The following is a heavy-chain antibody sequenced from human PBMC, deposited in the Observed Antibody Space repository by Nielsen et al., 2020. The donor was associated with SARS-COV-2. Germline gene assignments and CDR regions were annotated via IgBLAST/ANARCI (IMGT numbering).Heavy chain of an antibody. CDR1: GFTFDNNW. CDR3: ARLAYGSGSFLDY. CDR2: VNGDGGDT. D-gene: IGHD3-10*01. V-gene: IGHV3-7*01. Sequence: GESLKISCEVSGFTFDNNWMTWVRQAPGKGLEWVATVNGDGGDTYYVDSVKGRFTIFRDNPKNSMYLQMGSLWAEDTAVYYCARLAYGSGSFLDYWGQGVLVTVSS. J-gene: IGHJ4*02.